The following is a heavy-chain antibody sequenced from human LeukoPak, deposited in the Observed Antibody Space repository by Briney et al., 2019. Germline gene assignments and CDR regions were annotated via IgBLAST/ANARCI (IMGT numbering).Heavy chain of an antibody. J-gene: IGHJ4*02. D-gene: IGHD3-22*01. CDR1: GFTFSRYW. V-gene: IGHV3-7*01. CDR3: ARGGWLPDY. Sequence: GXSLRLSCAASGFTFSRYWMSWVRQAPGKGLEWVANIKQDGSEKYYVDSVKGRFTISRDNAKNSLYLQMNSLRAGDTAVYYCARGGWLPDYWGQGTLVTVSS. CDR2: IKQDGSEK.